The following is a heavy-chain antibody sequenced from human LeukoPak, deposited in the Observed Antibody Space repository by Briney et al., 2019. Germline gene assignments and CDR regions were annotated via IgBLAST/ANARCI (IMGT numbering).Heavy chain of an antibody. CDR1: GVSINTYY. CDR3: ARVAQKLERIAVAGTSEWRANWYFDL. Sequence: PSETLSLTCTVSGVSINTYYWSWIRQPPGKGLEWIGYIYYTGSTNYNPSLKRRVTMSVDTSKNHFSLKLSSVTAADTAVYYCARVAQKLERIAVAGTSEWRANWYFDLWGRGTLVTVSS. J-gene: IGHJ2*01. V-gene: IGHV4-59*12. D-gene: IGHD6-19*01. CDR2: IYYTGST.